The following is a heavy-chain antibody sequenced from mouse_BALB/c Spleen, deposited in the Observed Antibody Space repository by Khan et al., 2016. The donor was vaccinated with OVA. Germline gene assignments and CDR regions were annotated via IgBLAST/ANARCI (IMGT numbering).Heavy chain of an antibody. CDR2: IWAGGST. CDR3: ARLEDI. Sequence: QVQLKESGPGLVAPSQSLSITCTVSGFSLTSYGVHWVRQPPGKGLEWLGVIWAGGSTTYYLALLSRLSICKDNAKMQVCLKMNSLQTDDTAMYYCARLEDIWGQGTTLTVSS. CDR1: GFSLTSYG. J-gene: IGHJ2*01. D-gene: IGHD1-3*01. V-gene: IGHV2-9*02.